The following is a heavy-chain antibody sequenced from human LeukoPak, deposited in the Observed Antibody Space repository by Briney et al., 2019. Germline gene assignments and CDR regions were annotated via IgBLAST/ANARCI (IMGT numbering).Heavy chain of an antibody. D-gene: IGHD3-10*01. J-gene: IGHJ6*03. Sequence: PSETLSLTCTVSGGSISSSSYYWGWIRQPPGKGLEWIGSIYYSGSTYYNPSLKSRVTISVDTSKNQFSLKLSSVTAADTAVYYCARSLYGSGSYYGGGYYYYCMDVWGKGTTVTISS. CDR3: ARSLYGSGSYYGGGYYYYCMDV. V-gene: IGHV4-39*07. CDR1: GGSISSSSYY. CDR2: IYYSGST.